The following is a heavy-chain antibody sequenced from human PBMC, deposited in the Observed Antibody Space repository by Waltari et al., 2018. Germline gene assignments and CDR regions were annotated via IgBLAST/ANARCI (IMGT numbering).Heavy chain of an antibody. D-gene: IGHD6-6*01. V-gene: IGHV1-2*06. CDR1: GYTFTGYY. CDR3: ARRMRGYSSSSGDRAFDI. CDR2: INPNSGGT. J-gene: IGHJ3*02. Sequence: QVQLVQSGAEVKKPGASVKVSCKASGYTFTGYYMHWVRQAPGQGLEWMGRINPNSGGTNYAQKFQGRVTMTRDTSISTAYMELSRLRSDDTAVYYCARRMRGYSSSSGDRAFDIWGQGTMVTVSS.